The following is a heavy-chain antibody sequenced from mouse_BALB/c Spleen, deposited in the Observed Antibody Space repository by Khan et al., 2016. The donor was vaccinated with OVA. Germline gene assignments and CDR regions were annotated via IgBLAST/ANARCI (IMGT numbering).Heavy chain of an antibody. CDR2: IWGGGST. CDR1: GFSLSDYG. Sequence: VQLQESGPGLVAPSQNLSITCTVSGFSLSDYGVSWIRQPPGKGLEWLGVIWGGGSTYYNSALRSSLSISKDNSKSQVFLKMSSLQSDDTAMFYCAKGVWSYYYTLDYWSQGTSVTVSS. V-gene: IGHV2-6-5*01. CDR3: AKGVWSYYYTLDY. J-gene: IGHJ4*01.